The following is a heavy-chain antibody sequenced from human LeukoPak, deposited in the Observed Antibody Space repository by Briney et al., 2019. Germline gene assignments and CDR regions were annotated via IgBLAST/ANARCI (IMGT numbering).Heavy chain of an antibody. Sequence: PGGSLRLSCAASGFTYSSYSMNSVRQAPGKGLEWVSYISSSSSTIYYADSVKGRFTISRDNAKNSLYLQMNSLRDEDTAVYYCARDQTWLRYFDWSNDAFDIWGQGTMVTVSS. CDR3: ARDQTWLRYFDWSNDAFDI. J-gene: IGHJ3*02. D-gene: IGHD3-9*01. CDR1: GFTYSSYS. CDR2: ISSSSSTI. V-gene: IGHV3-48*02.